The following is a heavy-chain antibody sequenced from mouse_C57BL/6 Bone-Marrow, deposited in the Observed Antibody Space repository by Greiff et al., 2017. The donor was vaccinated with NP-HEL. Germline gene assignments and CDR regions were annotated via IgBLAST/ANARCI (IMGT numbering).Heavy chain of an antibody. J-gene: IGHJ2*01. Sequence: EVKLQQSGAELVKPGASVKLSCTASGFNIKDYYMHWVKQRTEQGLEGIGGFVPGNGEPKLDPKFQGKATITADTSSNTAYLQLSSLTSEDTAVYYCARDLYYYGYYFDYWGQGTTLTVSS. V-gene: IGHV14-2*01. CDR3: ARDLYYYGYYFDY. CDR1: GFNIKDYY. CDR2: FVPGNGEP. D-gene: IGHD1-1*01.